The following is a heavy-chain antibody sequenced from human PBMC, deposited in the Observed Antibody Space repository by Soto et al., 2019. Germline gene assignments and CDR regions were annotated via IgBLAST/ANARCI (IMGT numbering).Heavy chain of an antibody. V-gene: IGHV3-7*01. CDR3: VGALTYEVPYYYYGMDV. CDR1: VFSFSTYL. J-gene: IGHJ6*02. D-gene: IGHD3-16*01. CDR2: IKQGGNEK. Sequence: GGSLRLSCAASVFSFSTYLMSWVRQAPGKGLEWVANIKQGGNEKFYVDSVKGRFTISRDNDKKSLYLQMDSLRVEDTAVYYCVGALTYEVPYYYYGMDVWGQGTTVTVSS.